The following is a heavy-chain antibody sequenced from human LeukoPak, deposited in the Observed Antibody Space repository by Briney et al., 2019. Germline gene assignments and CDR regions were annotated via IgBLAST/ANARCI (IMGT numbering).Heavy chain of an antibody. CDR3: AKDYSSSWYRYYFDY. CDR1: GFTFRSHD. CDR2: ISGSGGST. V-gene: IGHV3-23*01. J-gene: IGHJ4*02. D-gene: IGHD6-13*01. Sequence: GGSLRLSCAASGFTFRSHDMSWVRQAPGKGLEWVSGISGSGGSTFYADSVKGRFTISRDNSKNTLYLQMNGLRVEDTAVYYCAKDYSSSWYRYYFDYWGQGTLVTVSS.